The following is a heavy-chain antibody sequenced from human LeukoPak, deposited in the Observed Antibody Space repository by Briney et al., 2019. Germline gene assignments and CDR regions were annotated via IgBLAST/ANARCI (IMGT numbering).Heavy chain of an antibody. CDR2: MYSGGTT. Sequence: SQTLSLTCTVSGGSISSGDYYWSWIRQPPGKGLDWIGYMYSGGTTDYSPSLKSRVTISEDMSKNQFSLKLTSVTAADTAVYYCARHSGHSSTNDAFDIWGQGTMVIVSS. D-gene: IGHD6-13*01. J-gene: IGHJ3*02. CDR3: ARHSGHSSTNDAFDI. CDR1: GGSISSGDYY. V-gene: IGHV4-61*08.